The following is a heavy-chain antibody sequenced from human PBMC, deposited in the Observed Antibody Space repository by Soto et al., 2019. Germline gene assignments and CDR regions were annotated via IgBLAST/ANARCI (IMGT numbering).Heavy chain of an antibody. D-gene: IGHD3-10*01. CDR3: AGITYYWYFDL. J-gene: IGHJ2*01. Sequence: QVQLVQSGAAVKKPGSSVKVSCKASGGTCSSYAISWVRQAPGQGLEWMGGILPICGTANYAQKFQGRVTITADESTSTAYMELSSLRSEDTAVYYCAGITYYWYFDLWGRGTLVTVSS. CDR1: GGTCSSYA. V-gene: IGHV1-69*12. CDR2: ILPICGTA.